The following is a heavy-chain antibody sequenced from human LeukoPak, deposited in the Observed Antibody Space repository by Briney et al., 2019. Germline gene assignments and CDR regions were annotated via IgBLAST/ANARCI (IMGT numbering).Heavy chain of an antibody. V-gene: IGHV3-30-3*01. CDR1: GFTFSSYA. CDR3: AKDGAATYYYGMDV. D-gene: IGHD2-15*01. Sequence: PGGSLRLSCAASGFTFSSYAMHWFRQAPGKGLEWVAVISYDGSNKYYADSVKGRFTISRDNSKNTLYLQMNSLRAEDTALYYCAKDGAATYYYGMDVWGQGTTVTVSS. CDR2: ISYDGSNK. J-gene: IGHJ6*02.